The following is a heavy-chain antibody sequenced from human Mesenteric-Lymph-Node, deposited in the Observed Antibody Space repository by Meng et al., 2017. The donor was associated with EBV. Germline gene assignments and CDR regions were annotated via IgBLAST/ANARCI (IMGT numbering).Heavy chain of an antibody. V-gene: IGHV4-30-4*01. D-gene: IGHD5-12*01. Sequence: VHLQESGPALAKPSQTPSLTCAVSGGFISSGGYYWSWIRQPPGKGLEWIGYIYYSGSTYYNPSLKSRVTISVDTSKNQFSLKLSSVTAADTAVYYCARGLEVATMSYWGQGTLVTVSS. CDR3: ARGLEVATMSY. CDR1: GGFISSGGYY. J-gene: IGHJ4*02. CDR2: IYYSGST.